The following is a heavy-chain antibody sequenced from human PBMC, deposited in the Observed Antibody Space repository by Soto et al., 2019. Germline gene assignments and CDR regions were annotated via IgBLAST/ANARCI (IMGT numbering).Heavy chain of an antibody. CDR2: IWYDGSNK. J-gene: IGHJ5*02. V-gene: IGHV3-33*01. Sequence: QVQLVESGGGVVQPGRSLRLSCAASGFTFSSYGMHWVRQAPGKGLEWVAVIWYDGSNKYYADSVKGRFTISRDNSKNTLYLQMNSLRAEVTAVYYCASDYYGDYVGWFDPWGQGTLVTVSS. CDR1: GFTFSSYG. CDR3: ASDYYGDYVGWFDP. D-gene: IGHD4-17*01.